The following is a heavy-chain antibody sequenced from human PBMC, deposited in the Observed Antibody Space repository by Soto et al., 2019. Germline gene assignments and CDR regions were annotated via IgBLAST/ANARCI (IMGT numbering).Heavy chain of an antibody. D-gene: IGHD3-10*01. CDR1: GFPFSSYG. V-gene: IGHV3-33*01. Sequence: QVQLVESGGGVVQPGKSLRLSCTAGGFPFSSYGMRWVRQAPGKGLEWVAVIWFDGSHKFYTDSVKGRFTISRDNSKNTLYLQMNSPRAEDSAIYFCARDSASDYMDVWGKGTTVTVSS. CDR2: IWFDGSHK. J-gene: IGHJ6*03. CDR3: ARDSASDYMDV.